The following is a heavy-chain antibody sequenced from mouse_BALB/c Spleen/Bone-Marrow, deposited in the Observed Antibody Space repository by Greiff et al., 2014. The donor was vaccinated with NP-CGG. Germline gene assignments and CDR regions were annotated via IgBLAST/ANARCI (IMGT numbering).Heavy chain of an antibody. J-gene: IGHJ2*01. D-gene: IGHD1-1*01. Sequence: EVKLMESGPDLVKPSQSLSLTCTVTGYSITSGYGWHWIRQFPGNKLEWMGYIHYSGNTDYNPSLKSRISITRDTSKNQFFLQWNSVTTEDTATYYCVRETKVVADFDYWGQGTTLTVSS. CDR1: GYSITSGYG. V-gene: IGHV3-1*02. CDR2: IHYSGNT. CDR3: VRETKVVADFDY.